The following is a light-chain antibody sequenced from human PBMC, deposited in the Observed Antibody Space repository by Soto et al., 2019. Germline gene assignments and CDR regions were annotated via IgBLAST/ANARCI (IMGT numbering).Light chain of an antibody. Sequence: IVLTRSPGTLSLSPGDRATLSCRASHSMSNSNLAWYQHKPGQAPRLLIYGASNRATGIPDRFSGSGSGTDFILTINRLEPEDFAVYYCQEFASNFGGGTQGGYQ. CDR2: GAS. CDR1: HSMSNSN. J-gene: IGKJ4*01. V-gene: IGKV3-20*01. CDR3: QEFASN.